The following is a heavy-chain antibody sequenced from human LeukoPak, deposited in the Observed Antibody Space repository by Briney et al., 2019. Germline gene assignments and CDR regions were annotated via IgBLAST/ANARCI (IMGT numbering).Heavy chain of an antibody. D-gene: IGHD1-1*01. CDR2: IRSNGDTT. V-gene: IGHV3-23*01. J-gene: IGHJ4*02. CDR1: GFTFNDYA. CDR3: AKGQELDDGVFDS. Sequence: PGGSLRLSCAVSGFTFNDYAMTWVRQAPGKGLEWVSTIRSNGDTTYNADSVKGRFTISRDNSKNTLYLELNSLRVEDTATFYCAKGQELDDGVFDSWGQGTMVTVSS.